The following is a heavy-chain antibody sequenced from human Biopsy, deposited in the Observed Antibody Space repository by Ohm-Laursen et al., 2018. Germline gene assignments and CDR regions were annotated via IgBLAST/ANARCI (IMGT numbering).Heavy chain of an antibody. Sequence: ASVKASCKFSGYTLTELSMHWVRQAPGKGLEWMGGIAPVNGKTAYAQNFQARVSMTEDTSTDTAYMELRSLRSEDTAVYYCAADIKVWNVNYWGQGTQVAVSS. CDR2: IAPVNGKT. V-gene: IGHV1-24*01. D-gene: IGHD1-1*01. J-gene: IGHJ4*02. CDR3: AADIKVWNVNY. CDR1: GYTLTELS.